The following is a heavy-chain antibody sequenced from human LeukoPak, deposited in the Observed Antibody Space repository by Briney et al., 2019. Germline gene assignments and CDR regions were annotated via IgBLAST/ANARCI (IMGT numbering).Heavy chain of an antibody. J-gene: IGHJ4*02. V-gene: IGHV1-46*01. CDR3: ARARTKWELLDY. CDR1: GYTFTSYY. Sequence: ASVKVSCKASGYTFTSYYMHWVRQAPGQGLEWMGIINPSGGSTSYAQKFQGRVTMTRDTSTSTVYMELSSLRSEDTAVCYCARARTKWELLDYWGQGTLVTVSS. D-gene: IGHD1-26*01. CDR2: INPSGGST.